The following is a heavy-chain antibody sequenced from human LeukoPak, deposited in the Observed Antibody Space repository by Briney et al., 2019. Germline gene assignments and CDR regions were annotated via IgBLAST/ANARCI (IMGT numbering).Heavy chain of an antibody. CDR3: ARSGYSGYDGSPIDY. D-gene: IGHD5-12*01. CDR1: GASISSGGYS. J-gene: IGHJ4*02. CDR2: IYHSGGT. V-gene: IGHV4-30-2*02. Sequence: PSETLSLTCVVSGASISSGGYSWSWIRQPPGKGLEWIGCIYHSGGTHYNPSLKSRVTMSVDMSKNQISLNLNSVTAADTAVYYCARSGYSGYDGSPIDYWGQGTLVTVSS.